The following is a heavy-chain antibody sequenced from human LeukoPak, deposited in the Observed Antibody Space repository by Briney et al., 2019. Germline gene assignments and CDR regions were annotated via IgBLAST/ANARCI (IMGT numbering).Heavy chain of an antibody. D-gene: IGHD3-22*01. Sequence: GGSLRLSCAASGFTVSSNYMSWVRQAPGKGLEWVSVIYSGGSTYYADSVKGRFTISRDNSKNTLYLQMDSQRAEDTAVYYCAKSLLNYYDSSGYYYPPFDYWGQGTLVTVSS. CDR1: GFTVSSNY. CDR2: IYSGGST. CDR3: AKSLLNYYDSSGYYYPPFDY. V-gene: IGHV3-53*01. J-gene: IGHJ4*02.